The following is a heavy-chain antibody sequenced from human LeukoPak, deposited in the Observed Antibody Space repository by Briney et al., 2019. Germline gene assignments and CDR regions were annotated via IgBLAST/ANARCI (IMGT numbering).Heavy chain of an antibody. D-gene: IGHD1-7*01. Sequence: GGSLRLSCAAYGFTFSSSAMSWVRQAPGKGLYWVPAISGSGTGTYYADSVKGRFSISRDNSKNTLYLQMNSLRAEDTAVYYCAKEGGTGTRFDYWGQGTLVTVSS. V-gene: IGHV3-23*01. CDR1: GFTFSSSA. CDR2: ISGSGTGT. CDR3: AKEGGTGTRFDY. J-gene: IGHJ4*02.